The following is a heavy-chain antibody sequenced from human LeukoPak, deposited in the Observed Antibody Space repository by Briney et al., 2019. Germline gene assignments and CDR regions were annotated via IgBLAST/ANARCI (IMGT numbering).Heavy chain of an antibody. V-gene: IGHV1-46*01. Sequence: ASVKVSCKASGYTFTSYYMHWVRQAPGQGLEWMGIINPSGGSTSYAQKFQGRVTITADKSTSTAYMELSSLRSEDTAVYYCARAGGSGDSSGYYYVGFDYWGQGTLVTVSS. CDR1: GYTFTSYY. J-gene: IGHJ4*02. CDR2: INPSGGST. CDR3: ARAGGSGDSSGYYYVGFDY. D-gene: IGHD3-22*01.